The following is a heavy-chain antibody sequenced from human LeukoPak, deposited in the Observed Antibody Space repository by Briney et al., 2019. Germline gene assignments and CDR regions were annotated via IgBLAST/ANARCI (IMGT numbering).Heavy chain of an antibody. J-gene: IGHJ6*02. CDR3: VRDPSCSGGGCYYYYGMDV. CDR2: IWYDGSNK. D-gene: IGHD2-15*01. Sequence: GKSLRLSCAASGFTFNTYAIHWVRQAPGKGLEWVAVIWYDGSNKYYADSVRGRFTISRDNSKNTLYLQMNSLRADDTAIYYCVRDPSCSGGGCYYYYGMDVWGQGTTVTVSS. V-gene: IGHV3-33*01. CDR1: GFTFNTYA.